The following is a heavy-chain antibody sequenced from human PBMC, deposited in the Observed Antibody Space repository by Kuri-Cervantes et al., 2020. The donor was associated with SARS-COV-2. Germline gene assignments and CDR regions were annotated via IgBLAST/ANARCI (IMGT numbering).Heavy chain of an antibody. D-gene: IGHD2-2*01. J-gene: IGHJ5*02. Sequence: SETLSLTCTVSRASIDRSPYYWGWIRQPPGKGLEWIGSILYNGNTHYKASLNSRVIISVDTSKNQFSLRLTSVTAADTAVYYCARHQLAIPAADPYNYFDPWGQGSRVTVSS. CDR3: ARHQLAIPAADPYNYFDP. CDR2: ILYNGNT. V-gene: IGHV4-39*01. CDR1: RASIDRSPYY.